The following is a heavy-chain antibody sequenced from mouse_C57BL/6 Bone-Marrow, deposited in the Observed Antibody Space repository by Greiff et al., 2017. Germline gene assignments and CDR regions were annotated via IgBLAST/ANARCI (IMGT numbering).Heavy chain of an antibody. V-gene: IGHV1-63*01. CDR1: GYTFTNYW. J-gene: IGHJ4*01. CDR3: ARIYYGKGYAMDY. CDR2: IYPGGGYT. D-gene: IGHD2-1*01. Sequence: QVQLQQSGAELVRPGTSVKMSCKASGYTFTNYWIGWAKQRPGHGLEWIGDIYPGGGYTNYNEKFKGKATLTADKSSSTAYMQFSSLTSEDSALYYCARIYYGKGYAMDYWGQGTSVTVSS.